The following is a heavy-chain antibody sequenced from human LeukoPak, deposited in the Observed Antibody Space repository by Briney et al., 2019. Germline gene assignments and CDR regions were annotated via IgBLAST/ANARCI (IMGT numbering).Heavy chain of an antibody. V-gene: IGHV3-7*01. Sequence: GGSLRLSCAASGFTFSRYWMNWVRQAPGKGLEWLANIKQDGSEKYYVDSVKGRFTISRDNSKNTLYLQMNSLRAEDTAVYYCARDSNYDYWGQGTLVTVSS. D-gene: IGHD3-3*02. CDR2: IKQDGSEK. CDR1: GFTFSRYW. CDR3: ARDSNYDY. J-gene: IGHJ4*02.